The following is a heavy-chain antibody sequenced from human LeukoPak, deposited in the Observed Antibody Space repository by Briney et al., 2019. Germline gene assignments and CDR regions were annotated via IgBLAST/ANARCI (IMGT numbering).Heavy chain of an antibody. CDR1: GFTFSGSA. V-gene: IGHV3-33*08. J-gene: IGHJ4*02. CDR3: ARSNHGCHDY. CDR2: IWYDGSNK. D-gene: IGHD4-11*01. Sequence: GGSLRLSCAASGFTFSGSAMHWVRQAPGKGLEWVAVIWYDGSNKYYADSVKGRFTISRDNSKNTLYLQMNSLRAEDTAVYYCARSNHGCHDYWGQGTLVTVSS.